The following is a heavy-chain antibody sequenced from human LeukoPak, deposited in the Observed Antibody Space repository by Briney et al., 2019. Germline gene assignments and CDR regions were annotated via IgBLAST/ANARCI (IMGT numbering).Heavy chain of an antibody. J-gene: IGHJ4*02. CDR3: ARVNINNWHSCDY. CDR1: GFTVSSHY. D-gene: IGHD1-1*01. Sequence: GSLRLSCAASGFTVSSHYMSWVRQAPGKGLEWIGEIYHSGSPNYNPSLKSRVTISVDKSRNHFSLNLSSVTAADTAVYYCARVNINNWHSCDYWGQGTLVTVSS. V-gene: IGHV4-4*02. CDR2: IYHSGSP.